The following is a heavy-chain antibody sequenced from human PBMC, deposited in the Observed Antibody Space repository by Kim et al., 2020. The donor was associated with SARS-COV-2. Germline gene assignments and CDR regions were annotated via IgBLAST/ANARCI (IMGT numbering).Heavy chain of an antibody. D-gene: IGHD6-6*01. J-gene: IGHJ4*02. V-gene: IGHV3-43*01. Sequence: SVKGRFTISRDNSKNSLYLQMNSLGTEDTALYYCAKDMLRGSRESSSFDYWGQGTLVTVSS. CDR3: AKDMLRGSRESSSFDY.